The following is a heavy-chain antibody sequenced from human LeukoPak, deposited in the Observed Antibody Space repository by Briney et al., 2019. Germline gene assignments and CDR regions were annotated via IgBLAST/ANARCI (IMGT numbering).Heavy chain of an antibody. D-gene: IGHD6-19*01. V-gene: IGHV3-7*01. CDR3: ARDLPPYVSVAGPQPFDY. J-gene: IGHJ4*02. Sequence: GGSLRLSCAASGFTFSSYWMSWVRKAPGKGLEGVANIKQDGSEKYYVDSVKGRFTISRDNAKNSLYLQMNSLRAEDTAVYYCARDLPPYVSVAGPQPFDYWGQGTLVTVSS. CDR1: GFTFSSYW. CDR2: IKQDGSEK.